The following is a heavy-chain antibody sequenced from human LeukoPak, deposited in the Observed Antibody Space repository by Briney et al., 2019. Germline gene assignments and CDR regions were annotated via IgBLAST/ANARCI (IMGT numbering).Heavy chain of an antibody. J-gene: IGHJ4*02. CDR3: ARGAVTQNYYGSGSYYGALDY. D-gene: IGHD3-10*01. CDR1: GGSFSGYY. V-gene: IGHV4-34*01. CDR2: INHSGST. Sequence: ETSETLSLTCAVYGGSFSGYYWSWIRQPPGKGLEWIGEINHSGSTNYNPSLKSRVTISVDTSKNQFSLKLSSVTAADTAVCYCARGAVTQNYYGSGSYYGALDYWGQGTLVTVSS.